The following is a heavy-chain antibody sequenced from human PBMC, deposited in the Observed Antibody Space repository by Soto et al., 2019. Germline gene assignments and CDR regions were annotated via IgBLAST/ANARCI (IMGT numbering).Heavy chain of an antibody. CDR2: INTDNGKT. J-gene: IGHJ6*02. V-gene: IGHV1-18*01. CDR1: GYTFTNAG. CDR3: ASDWVYYYGSGRSYPGMDV. D-gene: IGHD3-10*01. Sequence: ASVKVSCKASGYTFTNAGISWVRQAPGQGLEWLGWINTDNGKTNYAQHLQGRVTLTTDTSASTAYMELSSLRSEDTAVYYCASDWVYYYGSGRSYPGMDVWGQGTTVTVSS.